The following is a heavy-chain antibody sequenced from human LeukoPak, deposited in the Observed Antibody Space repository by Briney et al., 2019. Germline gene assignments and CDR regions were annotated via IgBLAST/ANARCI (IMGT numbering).Heavy chain of an antibody. J-gene: IGHJ4*02. Sequence: GGSLRLSCAASGFTFSNYWMSWVRRAPGKGLEWVANIKQDGSETYYVDSVRGRFTISRDDAKKSLYLQMNSLRAEDTAVYYCAKDHPRIAVAGYFDYWGQGTLVTVSS. CDR2: IKQDGSET. V-gene: IGHV3-7*01. CDR3: AKDHPRIAVAGYFDY. D-gene: IGHD6-19*01. CDR1: GFTFSNYW.